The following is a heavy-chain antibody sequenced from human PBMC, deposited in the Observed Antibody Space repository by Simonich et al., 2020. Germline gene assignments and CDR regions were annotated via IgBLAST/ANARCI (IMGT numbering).Heavy chain of an antibody. CDR3: AKDSSLVGATDWFDP. Sequence: EVQLLESGGGLVQPGGSLRLSCAASGFTFSSYAMSWVRQAPENGLGWGSAIMGMGDSTYYAESVKGLVTISRDNSKNTLDLQMNSLRAEDTAVYYCAKDSSLVGATDWFDPWGQGTLVTVSS. CDR2: IMGMGDST. D-gene: IGHD1-26*01. CDR1: GFTFSSYA. V-gene: IGHV3-23*01. J-gene: IGHJ5*02.